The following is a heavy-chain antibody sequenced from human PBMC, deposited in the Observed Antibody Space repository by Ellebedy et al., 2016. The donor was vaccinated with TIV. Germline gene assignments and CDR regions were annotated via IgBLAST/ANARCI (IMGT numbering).Heavy chain of an antibody. CDR3: VKGAWLDF. Sequence: GGSLRLSXVASGFIFGNYAMSWVRQAPGKGLEWVSAIGGGGISTQYADSVKGRFTISRDNSKNTLFLQMNSLRAEDMARYYCVKGAWLDFWGQGALVTVSS. J-gene: IGHJ4*02. CDR2: IGGGGIST. V-gene: IGHV3-23*01. CDR1: GFIFGNYA.